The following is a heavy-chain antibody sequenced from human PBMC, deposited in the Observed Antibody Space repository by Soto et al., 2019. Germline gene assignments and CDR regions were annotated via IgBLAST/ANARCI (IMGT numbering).Heavy chain of an antibody. V-gene: IGHV6-1*01. CDR3: ARGEQYSGRIFDY. D-gene: IGHD1-26*01. CDR1: EDSVSSNSAV. Sequence: PSQTLSLTCAITEDSVSSNSAVWSWVRQSPSRGLEWLGRTYYRSKWYYEYAVSVRGRITINPDTSKNQYSLQLNSVTPENTAVYFCARGEQYSGRIFDYWGQGTLVTASS. J-gene: IGHJ4*01. CDR2: TYYRSKWYY.